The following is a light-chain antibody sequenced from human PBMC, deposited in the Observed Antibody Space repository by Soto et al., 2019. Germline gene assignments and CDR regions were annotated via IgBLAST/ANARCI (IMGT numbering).Light chain of an antibody. CDR3: QRYNNWPPA. Sequence: EIVMAQSPATLSVSPGERATLSCRASQSVSGNLAWYQQKPGQAPRLLIYGASTRATGIPARFSGSGSGTEFTLTISSMQSEDFAVYYCQRYNNWPPAFGQGTKVEIK. J-gene: IGKJ1*01. V-gene: IGKV3-15*01. CDR1: QSVSGN. CDR2: GAS.